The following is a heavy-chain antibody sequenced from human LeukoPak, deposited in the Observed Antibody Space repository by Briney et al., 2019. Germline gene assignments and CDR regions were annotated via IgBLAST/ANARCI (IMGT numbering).Heavy chain of an antibody. J-gene: IGHJ4*02. CDR1: GDSVSSNTPA. CDR3: ARQQRGAFDY. V-gene: IGHV6-1*01. Sequence: SQTLSLTCAISGDSVSSNTPAWNSIRQSPSRGLEWLGRTYYRSKWYNDYAVSVRSRITINPDTAKNQFSLQLNSVTPEDTAVYYCARQQRGAFDYWGQGTLVTVSS. CDR2: TYYRSKWYN. D-gene: IGHD6-13*01.